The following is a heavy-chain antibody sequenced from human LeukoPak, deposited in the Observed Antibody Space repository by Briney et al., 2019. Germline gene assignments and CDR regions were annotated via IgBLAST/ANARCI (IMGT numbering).Heavy chain of an antibody. D-gene: IGHD2-2*01. CDR3: AKDIGSRGDAFDI. V-gene: IGHV3-9*01. Sequence: GGSLRLSCAASGFTFSSYSMNWVRQAPGKGLEWVSGISWNSGSIGYADSVKGRFTISRDNAKNSLYLQMNSLRAEDTALYYCAKDIGSRGDAFDIWGQGTMVTVSS. CDR2: ISWNSGSI. J-gene: IGHJ3*02. CDR1: GFTFSSYS.